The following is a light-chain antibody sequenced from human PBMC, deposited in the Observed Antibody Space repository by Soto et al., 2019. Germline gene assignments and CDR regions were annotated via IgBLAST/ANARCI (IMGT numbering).Light chain of an antibody. J-gene: IGLJ1*01. CDR1: SSDVGTYNF. Sequence: QSALTQPPSASGSPGQSVTISCTGTSSDVGTYNFVSWYQQHPVKAPKLMVYEVSMRPSGVPDRFSGSKSGNTASLTVSGLQAEDDADYFCSSYADTNNYVFGTGTKVTVL. V-gene: IGLV2-8*01. CDR2: EVS. CDR3: SSYADTNNYV.